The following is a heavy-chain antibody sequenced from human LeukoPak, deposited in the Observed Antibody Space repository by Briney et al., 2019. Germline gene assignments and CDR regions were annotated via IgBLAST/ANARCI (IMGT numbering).Heavy chain of an antibody. CDR3: AKHYMGSSYNHGLDC. CDR2: IYYSVTS. Sequence: SETLSLTCTVSGDSISTYYWSWIRQPPGKGLEWIGYIYYSVTSDYNPSLKSRVSMSVDMSTNQFSLKLSSVTAADTALYYCAKHYMGSSYNHGLDCWGQGTLVTVSS. CDR1: GDSISTYY. D-gene: IGHD3-10*01. V-gene: IGHV4-59*08. J-gene: IGHJ4*02.